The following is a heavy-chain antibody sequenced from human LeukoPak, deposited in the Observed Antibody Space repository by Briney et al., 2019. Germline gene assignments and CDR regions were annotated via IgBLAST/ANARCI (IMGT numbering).Heavy chain of an antibody. CDR3: AKVANYYGSGPPRDAFDI. J-gene: IGHJ3*02. CDR1: GFTFSSYG. V-gene: IGHV3-30*02. Sequence: PGGSLRLSCAASGFTFSSYGMHWVRQAPGKGLEWVTFIRYDGSNKYYADSVKGRFTIFRDNSKNTLYLQMNSLRDEDTAMYYCAKVANYYGSGPPRDAFDIWGQGTMVTVSS. CDR2: IRYDGSNK. D-gene: IGHD3-10*01.